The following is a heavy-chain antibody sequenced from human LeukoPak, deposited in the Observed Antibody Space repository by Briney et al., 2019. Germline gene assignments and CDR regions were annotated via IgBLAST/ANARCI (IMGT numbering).Heavy chain of an antibody. J-gene: IGHJ4*02. CDR3: ASGYLGITMIVVVMGY. CDR1: GYPFISYD. Sequence: ASVKVSCKASGYPFISYDINWVRQATGQGLEWMGWMNPNSGNTGYAQKFQGRVTMTRNTSISTAYMELSSLRSEDTAVYYCASGYLGITMIVVVMGYWGQGTLVTVSS. V-gene: IGHV1-8*01. CDR2: MNPNSGNT. D-gene: IGHD3-22*01.